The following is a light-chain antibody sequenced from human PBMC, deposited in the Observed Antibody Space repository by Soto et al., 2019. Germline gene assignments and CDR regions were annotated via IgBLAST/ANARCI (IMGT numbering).Light chain of an antibody. CDR3: SSYASSSNV. J-gene: IGLJ1*01. V-gene: IGLV2-8*01. Sequence: QSVLTQPPSASGSPGQSVAISCTGTSSDVGGYNYVSWYQQHPGKAPKRMIYGGNKRPSRVRDRFCLSKAGNTASLTVSGLPAEDEADYYCSSYASSSNVFGTGTTVTVL. CDR2: GGN. CDR1: SSDVGGYNY.